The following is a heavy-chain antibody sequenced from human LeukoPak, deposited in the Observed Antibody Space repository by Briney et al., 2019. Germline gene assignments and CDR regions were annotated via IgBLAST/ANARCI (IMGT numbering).Heavy chain of an antibody. Sequence: GRSLRLSCAASGFTFSSYAMHWVRQAPGKGLEWVAVISYDGSNKYYADSVKGRFTISRDNSKNTLYLQMNRLRAEDTAIYYCTKDALISYRGAWSHSDYWGQGTLVTVSS. J-gene: IGHJ4*02. CDR3: TKDALISYRGAWSHSDY. D-gene: IGHD2-2*01. CDR1: GFTFSSYA. V-gene: IGHV3-30-3*01. CDR2: ISYDGSNK.